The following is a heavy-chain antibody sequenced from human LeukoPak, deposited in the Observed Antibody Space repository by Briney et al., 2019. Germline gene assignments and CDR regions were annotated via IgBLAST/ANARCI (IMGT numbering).Heavy chain of an antibody. J-gene: IGHJ4*02. CDR2: ISSSSSYI. Sequence: PGGSLRLSCAASGFTFSSYSMNWVRQAPGKGLEWVSSISSSSSYIYYADSVKGRFTISRDTAKNSLYLQMNSLRAEDTAVYYCARDLLRYFDWLSMGYDYWGQGTLVTVSS. V-gene: IGHV3-21*01. CDR3: ARDLLRYFDWLSMGYDY. D-gene: IGHD3-9*01. CDR1: GFTFSSYS.